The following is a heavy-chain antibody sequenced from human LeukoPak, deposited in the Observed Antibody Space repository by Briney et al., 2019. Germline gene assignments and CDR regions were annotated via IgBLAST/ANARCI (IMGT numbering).Heavy chain of an antibody. CDR3: ARGQKYRNGYTVTELGSGYFDY. J-gene: IGHJ4*02. Sequence: SETLSLTCAVYGGSFSGYYWSWIRQPPGKGLEWIGEINHSGSTNYNPSLKSRVTISVDTSKNQFSLTLSSVTAADTAVYYCARGQKYRNGYTVTELGSGYFDYWGQGTLVTVSS. D-gene: IGHD5-18*01. CDR2: INHSGST. CDR1: GGSFSGYY. V-gene: IGHV4-34*01.